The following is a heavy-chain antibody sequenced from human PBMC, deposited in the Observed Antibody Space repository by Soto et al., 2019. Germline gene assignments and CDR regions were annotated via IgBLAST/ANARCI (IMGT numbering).Heavy chain of an antibody. V-gene: IGHV4-34*01. Sequence: QVQLQQWGAGLLKPSETLSLTCAVYGGSFSGYYWSWIRQPPGKGLEWIGEINHSGSTNYNPSLKGRVTISVDTSRNQFSLKLSSVTAADPAVYYCARIKAARRSYYYYFYGMDVWGQWTTVTVSS. D-gene: IGHD6-6*01. CDR2: INHSGST. CDR1: GGSFSGYY. J-gene: IGHJ6*02. CDR3: ARIKAARRSYYYYFYGMDV.